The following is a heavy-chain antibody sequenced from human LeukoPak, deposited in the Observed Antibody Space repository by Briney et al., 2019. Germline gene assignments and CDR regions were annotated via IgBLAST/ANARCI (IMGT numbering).Heavy chain of an antibody. CDR1: GASVSICSAY. Sequence: PSETLSLTCTVSGASVSICSAYWSWILHPPGKGLDGIGYIYYSGSTNYNPSLKSRFTISVDTSKNQLSLKLSSVTAADTAVYYCATEGVAGLDYWGQGTLVTVSS. V-gene: IGHV4-61*01. D-gene: IGHD6-19*01. CDR3: ATEGVAGLDY. CDR2: IYYSGST. J-gene: IGHJ4*02.